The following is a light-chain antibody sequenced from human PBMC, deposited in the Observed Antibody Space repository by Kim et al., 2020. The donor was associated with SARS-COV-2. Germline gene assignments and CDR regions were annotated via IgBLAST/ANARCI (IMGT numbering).Light chain of an antibody. CDR1: RLRSYY. CDR3: NSRDTNDIVL. J-gene: IGLJ2*01. Sequence: VALGQTVSITCQGDRLRSYYATWYQQTPAQAPILLIYGKNNRPSGIPARFSGSSSGNTASLTITVTQAGDEADYYSNSRDTNDIVLFGGGTQLTVL. V-gene: IGLV3-19*01. CDR2: GKN.